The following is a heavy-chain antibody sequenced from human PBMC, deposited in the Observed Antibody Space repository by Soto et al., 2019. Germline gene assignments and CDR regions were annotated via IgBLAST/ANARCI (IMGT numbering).Heavy chain of an antibody. CDR1: GFTFSNYG. V-gene: IGHV3-30*03. J-gene: IGHJ4*02. Sequence: PGGSLRLSCAACGFTFSNYGMHWVRQAPGKGLEWVAVISDDGVSKYYADSVQGRFTIPRDNSESAVFLQMNSLRPDDTALYFCARAYYFGSGTSYTLYYWGQGTQVTVSS. CDR3: ARAYYFGSGTSYTLYY. D-gene: IGHD3-10*01. CDR2: ISDDGVSK.